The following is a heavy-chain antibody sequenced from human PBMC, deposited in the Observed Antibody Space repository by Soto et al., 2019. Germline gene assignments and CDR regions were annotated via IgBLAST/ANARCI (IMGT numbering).Heavy chain of an antibody. CDR3: ARDLLRQQLVLDNFDY. J-gene: IGHJ4*02. Sequence: GLLRLSCAASGFTCSGSAMHWVRQASGKGLEWVGRIRSKANSYATAYAASVKGRFTISRDDSKNTAYLQMNSLKTEDTAVYYCARDLLRQQLVLDNFDYWGQGTLVTV. CDR2: IRSKANSYAT. CDR1: GFTCSGSA. D-gene: IGHD6-13*01. V-gene: IGHV3-73*01.